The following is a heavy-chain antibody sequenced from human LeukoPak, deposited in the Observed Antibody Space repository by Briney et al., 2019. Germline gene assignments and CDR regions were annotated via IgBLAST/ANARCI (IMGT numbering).Heavy chain of an antibody. J-gene: IGHJ6*03. V-gene: IGHV4-59*01. Sequence: TSETLSLTCTVSGGSISSYYWSWIRQPPGKGLEWIGYIYYSGSTNYNPSLKSRVTISVDTSKNQFSLKLSSVTAADTAVYYCARGRAAAGRNYYYYYYMDVWGKGTTVTVSS. CDR3: ARGRAAAGRNYYYYYYMDV. CDR1: GGSISSYY. D-gene: IGHD6-13*01. CDR2: IYYSGST.